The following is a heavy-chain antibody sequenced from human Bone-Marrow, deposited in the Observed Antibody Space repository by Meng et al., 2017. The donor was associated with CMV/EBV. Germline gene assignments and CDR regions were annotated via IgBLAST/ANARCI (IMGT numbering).Heavy chain of an antibody. CDR3: ARGILDWLPNDY. CDR2: ISSSSSYI. Sequence: GGSLRLSCAASGFTFSSYSMNWVRQAPGKGLEWVSSISSSSSYIYYADSVKGRFTISRDNAKNSQYLQMNSLRAEDTAVYYCARGILDWLPNDYWGQGTLVTVSS. V-gene: IGHV3-21*01. J-gene: IGHJ4*02. CDR1: GFTFSSYS. D-gene: IGHD5-18*01.